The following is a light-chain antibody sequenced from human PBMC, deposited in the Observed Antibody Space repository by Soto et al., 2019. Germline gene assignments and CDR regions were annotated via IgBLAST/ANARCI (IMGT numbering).Light chain of an antibody. V-gene: IGKV1-39*01. J-gene: IGKJ1*01. CDR1: QSISSY. CDR2: AAS. Sequence: DIPMTQSPSSLSASEGDRVTITCRASQSISSYLNWYQQKPGKAPKLLIYAASSMQSGVPSRFSGSGSGTDFTLTIRSLQPEDFATYSWQESYSTPQTFGQETNVEIK. CDR3: QESYSTPQT.